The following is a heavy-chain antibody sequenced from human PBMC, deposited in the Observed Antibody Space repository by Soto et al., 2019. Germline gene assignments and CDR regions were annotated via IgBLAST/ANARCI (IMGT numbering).Heavy chain of an antibody. D-gene: IGHD1-26*01. V-gene: IGHV1-46*01. J-gene: IGHJ4*02. CDR3: ARAQKRSYFFDY. CDR1: GYTFTNFY. Sequence: QVHLVQSGAEVKKTGASVTFSCQASGYTFTNFYMHWVRQASGQGLEWMGIINPSGGVTTYAQKSQGRVTMTRDTSTSTVYMELSGLRSEDTAIYYCARAQKRSYFFDYWGQGTLVSVSS. CDR2: INPSGGVT.